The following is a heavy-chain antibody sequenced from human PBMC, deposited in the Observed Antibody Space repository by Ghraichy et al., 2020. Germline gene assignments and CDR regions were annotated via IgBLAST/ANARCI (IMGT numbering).Heavy chain of an antibody. V-gene: IGHV3-23*01. CDR3: AKDGHYYDSSGYYLS. CDR2: ISGSGGST. CDR1: GFTFSSYA. D-gene: IGHD3-22*01. J-gene: IGHJ5*02. Sequence: GGSLRLSCAASGFTFSSYAMSWVRQAPGKGLEWVSAISGSGGSTYYADSVKGRFTISRDNSKNTLYLQMNSLRAEDTAVYYCAKDGHYYDSSGYYLSWGQGTLVTVSS.